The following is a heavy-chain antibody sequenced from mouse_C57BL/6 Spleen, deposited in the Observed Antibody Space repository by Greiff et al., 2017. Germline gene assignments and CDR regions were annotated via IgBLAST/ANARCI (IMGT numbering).Heavy chain of an antibody. J-gene: IGHJ2*01. CDR3: TLLPY. V-gene: IGHV6-6*01. CDR2: IRNKANNHAT. CDR1: GFSFSDAW. Sequence: EVMLVESGGGLVPPGGSMKISCAASGFSFSDAWMDWVRQSPGKGLEWVAEIRNKANNHATYYAESVKGRFNNSSDDSISSVYLQMNGFTAEDSGIYCCTLLPYWGQGTTLTVSS.